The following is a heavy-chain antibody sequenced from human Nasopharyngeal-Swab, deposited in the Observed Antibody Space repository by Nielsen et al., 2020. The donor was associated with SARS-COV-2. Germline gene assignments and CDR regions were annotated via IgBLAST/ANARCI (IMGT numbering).Heavy chain of an antibody. CDR2: IYYSGST. J-gene: IGHJ4*02. CDR1: GGSISSGDYY. CDR3: ARAPHDYGDYGVRYYFDY. Sequence: SETLSLTCTVSGGSISSGDYYWSWIRQPPGKGLEWIGYIYYSGSTYYNPSLKSRVTISVDTSKNQFSLKLSSVTDADTAVYYCARAPHDYGDYGVRYYFDYWGQGTLVTVSS. V-gene: IGHV4-30-4*08. D-gene: IGHD4-17*01.